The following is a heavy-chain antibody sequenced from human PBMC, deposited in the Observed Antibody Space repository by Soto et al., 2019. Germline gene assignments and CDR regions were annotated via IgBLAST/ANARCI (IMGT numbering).Heavy chain of an antibody. J-gene: IGHJ6*02. V-gene: IGHV4-59*08. CDR2: IYYSGST. CDR1: GGSISSYY. D-gene: IGHD3-10*01. CDR3: ARLWYYGSGYSFLGYYGMDV. Sequence: PSETLSLTCTVSGGSISSYYWSWIRQPPGKGLEWIGYIYYSGSTNYNPSLKSRVTISVDTSKNQFSLKLSSVTAADTAVYYCARLWYYGSGYSFLGYYGMDVWGQGTTVTVSS.